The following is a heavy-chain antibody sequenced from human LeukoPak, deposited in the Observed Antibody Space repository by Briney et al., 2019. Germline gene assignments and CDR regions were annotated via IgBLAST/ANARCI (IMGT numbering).Heavy chain of an antibody. CDR2: INHSGST. V-gene: IGHV4-34*01. D-gene: IGHD3-10*01. J-gene: IGHJ3*02. CDR1: GGSFSGYY. Sequence: SETLSLTCAVYGGSFSGYYWSWIRQPPGKGLEWIGEINHSGSTNYNLSLKSRVTISLDTSRNQFSLKLNSVTAADTAVYYCAKSNGYGLIDIWGQGTMVTVSS. CDR3: AKSNGYGLIDI.